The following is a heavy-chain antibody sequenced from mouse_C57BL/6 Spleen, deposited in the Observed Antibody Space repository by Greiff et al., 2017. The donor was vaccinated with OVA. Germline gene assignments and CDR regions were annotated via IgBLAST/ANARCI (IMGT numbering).Heavy chain of an antibody. J-gene: IGHJ4*01. CDR1: GYTFTSYW. CDR3: ARGAPYYAMDY. Sequence: VQLQQPGAELVMPGASVKLSCKASGYTFTSYWMHWVKQRPGQGLEWIGEIDPSDSYTNYNQKFKVKSTLTVDKSSSTAYMQLSSLTSEDSAVYYCARGAPYYAMDYWGQGTSVTVSS. D-gene: IGHD1-3*01. V-gene: IGHV1-69*01. CDR2: IDPSDSYT.